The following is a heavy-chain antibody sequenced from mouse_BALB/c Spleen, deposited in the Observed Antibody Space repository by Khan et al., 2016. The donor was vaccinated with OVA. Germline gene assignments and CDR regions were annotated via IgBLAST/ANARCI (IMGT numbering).Heavy chain of an antibody. J-gene: IGHJ4*01. V-gene: IGHV2-6-1*01. D-gene: IGHD2-10*01. Sequence: VKLLESGPGLVAPSQSLSITCTISGFSLTNYGVHWVRQPPGKGLEWLGVIWSDGSTTYNSALKSRLSISKDNSKSQVFLKMNSLQTDDTAMYYCARQPYYHYYIMDYWGQGTSVTVSS. CDR2: IWSDGST. CDR3: ARQPYYHYYIMDY. CDR1: GFSLTNYG.